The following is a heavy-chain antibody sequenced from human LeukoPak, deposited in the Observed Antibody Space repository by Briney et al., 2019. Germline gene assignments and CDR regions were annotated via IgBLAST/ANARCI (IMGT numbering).Heavy chain of an antibody. J-gene: IGHJ4*02. CDR1: GFTCSSYW. CDR3: ARERRGIAAAGRNDY. D-gene: IGHD6-13*01. V-gene: IGHV3-7*01. Sequence: QPGGSLRLXCAASGFTCSSYWMSWVRRAPGKGLEWVANIKQDGSEKYYVDSVKGRFTISRDNAKNSLYLQMNSLRAEDTAVYYCARERRGIAAAGRNDYWGQGTLVTVSS. CDR2: IKQDGSEK.